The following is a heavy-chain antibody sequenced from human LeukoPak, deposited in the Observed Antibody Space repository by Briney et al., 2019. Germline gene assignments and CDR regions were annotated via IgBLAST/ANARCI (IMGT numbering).Heavy chain of an antibody. D-gene: IGHD3-22*01. CDR2: IYYSGST. CDR3: AVAGVRYYDSSGLYAFDF. CDR1: GGSISSSSYF. J-gene: IGHJ3*01. V-gene: IGHV4-39*01. Sequence: SETLSLTCTVSGGSISSSSYFWGWIRQPPGEGLEWIGTIYYSGSTYYNPSLKSRVIISVDASKNQFSLKLSSVTAADTAVYYCAVAGVRYYDSSGLYAFDFWGQGTMVTVSS.